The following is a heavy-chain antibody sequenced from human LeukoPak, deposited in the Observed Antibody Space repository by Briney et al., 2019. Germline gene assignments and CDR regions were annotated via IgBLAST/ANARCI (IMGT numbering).Heavy chain of an antibody. CDR1: GYTFTSYY. D-gene: IGHD2-21*01. CDR3: ARDGFPVIGVTWPDC. Sequence: ASVKVSCKASGYTFTSYYMHWVRQAPGQGLEWMGIINPSGGSTSYAQKFQGRVTMTRDTSTGTVYMELSSLRSEDTAVYYCARDGFPVIGVTWPDCWGQGTLVTVSS. J-gene: IGHJ4*02. V-gene: IGHV1-46*01. CDR2: INPSGGST.